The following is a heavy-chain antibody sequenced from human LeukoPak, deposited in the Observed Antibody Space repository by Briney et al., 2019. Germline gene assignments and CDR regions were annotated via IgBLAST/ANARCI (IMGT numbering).Heavy chain of an antibody. CDR2: IYYSGST. CDR3: ARDYLNNYDFWSGYYKYFDY. J-gene: IGHJ4*02. V-gene: IGHV4-39*07. Sequence: SETLSLTYTVSGGSISSSSYYWGWIRQPPGKGLEWIGSIYYSGSTYYNPSLKSRVTISVDTSTNQFSLKLSSVTAADTAVYYCARDYLNNYDFWSGYYKYFDYWGQGTLVTVSS. D-gene: IGHD3-3*01. CDR1: GGSISSSSYY.